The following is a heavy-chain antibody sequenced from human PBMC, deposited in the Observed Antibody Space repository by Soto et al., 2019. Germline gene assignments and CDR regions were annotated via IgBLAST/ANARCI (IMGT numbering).Heavy chain of an antibody. CDR2: TYYRSKWYN. Sequence: KQSQTLSLTCAISGDSVSSNSAAWNWIRQSPSRGLEWLGRTYYRSKWYNDYAVSVKSRITINPDTSKNQFSLQLNSVTPEDTAVYYCARAGIAAAYYYYGMDVWGQGTTVTVSS. V-gene: IGHV6-1*01. CDR1: GDSVSSNSAA. CDR3: ARAGIAAAYYYYGMDV. J-gene: IGHJ6*02. D-gene: IGHD6-13*01.